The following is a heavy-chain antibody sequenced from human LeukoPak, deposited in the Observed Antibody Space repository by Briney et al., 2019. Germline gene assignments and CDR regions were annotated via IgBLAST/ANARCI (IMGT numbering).Heavy chain of an antibody. V-gene: IGHV3-74*01. J-gene: IGHJ2*01. CDR2: IKSDGTST. D-gene: IGHD4-17*01. CDR3: ARGHGDFPVNYYFDL. Sequence: GGSLRLSCAASGFTFSNYWMHWVRQATGKGLVWVSRIKSDGTSTSYADSVKGRFTISRDNAKNTLYLQMNSLRAEDTAVYYCARGHGDFPVNYYFDLWGRGTLVTVSS. CDR1: GFTFSNYW.